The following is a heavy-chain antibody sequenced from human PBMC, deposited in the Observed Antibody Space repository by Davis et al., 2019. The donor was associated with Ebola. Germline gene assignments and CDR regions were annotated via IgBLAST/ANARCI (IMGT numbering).Heavy chain of an antibody. V-gene: IGHV1-18*01. CDR1: GYTFTSYG. D-gene: IGHD6-13*01. CDR2: ISAYNGNT. CDR3: ARDLGGYSSSWYGDYYYGMDV. Sequence: AASVKVSCKASGYTFTSYGISWVRQAPGQGLEWMGWISAYNGNTNYAQKLQGRVTMTTDTSTSTAYMELRSLRSDDTAVYYCARDLGGYSSSWYGDYYYGMDVWGQGTTVTVSS. J-gene: IGHJ6*02.